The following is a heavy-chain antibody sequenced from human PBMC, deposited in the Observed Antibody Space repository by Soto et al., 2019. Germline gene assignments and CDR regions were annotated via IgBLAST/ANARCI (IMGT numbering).Heavy chain of an antibody. CDR3: ARGTGSSWFDP. CDR1: GYTFSDYN. D-gene: IGHD3-10*01. Sequence: QVPLVQSGAEVKKPGASVKVSCKASGYTFSDYNMHWVRQAPGQGLEWMGWINPNNGGTKYAQKLQDRVTLTRDTSISTAYMELSRLRSDDTAVYYCARGTGSSWFDPWGQGTLVTVSP. CDR2: INPNNGGT. V-gene: IGHV1-2*02. J-gene: IGHJ5*02.